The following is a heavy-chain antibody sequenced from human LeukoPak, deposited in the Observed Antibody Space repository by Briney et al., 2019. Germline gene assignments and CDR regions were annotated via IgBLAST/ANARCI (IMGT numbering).Heavy chain of an antibody. J-gene: IGHJ6*02. D-gene: IGHD3-16*01. CDR3: AKAQGGLNSYYYYGMDV. CDR2: ISWNSGSI. CDR1: GFTFDDYA. V-gene: IGHV3-9*01. Sequence: GRSLRLSCAASGFTFDDYAMHWVRQAPGKGLEGVSGISWNSGSIGYADSVKGRFTISRDNAKNSLYLQMNSLRAEHTALYYCAKAQGGLNSYYYYGMDVWGQGTTVTVSS.